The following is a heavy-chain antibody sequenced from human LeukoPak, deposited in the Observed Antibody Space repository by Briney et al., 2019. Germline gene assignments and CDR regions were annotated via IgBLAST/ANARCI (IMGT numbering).Heavy chain of an antibody. Sequence: SQTLSLTCAISGDSVSSNSAAWNWIRQSPSRGLEWLGRTYSRSNWSNDYALSVKSRITISPDTSKNQFSLHLKSVTPEDTAVYYCARDGSLWFGESSYYFDFWGQEILVTVSS. CDR1: GDSVSSNSAA. CDR2: TYSRSNWSN. J-gene: IGHJ4*02. CDR3: ARDGSLWFGESSYYFDF. V-gene: IGHV6-1*01. D-gene: IGHD3-10*01.